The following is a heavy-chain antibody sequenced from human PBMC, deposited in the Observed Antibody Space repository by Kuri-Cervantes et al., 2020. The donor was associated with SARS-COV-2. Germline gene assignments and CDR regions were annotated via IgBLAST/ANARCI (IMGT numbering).Heavy chain of an antibody. CDR1: GFTFSSYA. V-gene: IGHV3-23*01. J-gene: IGHJ2*01. CDR3: ARDGGKGHGPGLYYWYFNL. D-gene: IGHD2-15*01. CDR2: ISGSGGST. Sequence: LSLTCAASGFTFSSYAMSWVRQAPGKGLEWVSAISGSGGSTYYADSVEGRFTTSRDNSKNTLYLQMNSLRPEDTAVYYCARDGGKGHGPGLYYWYFNLWGRGTLVTVSS.